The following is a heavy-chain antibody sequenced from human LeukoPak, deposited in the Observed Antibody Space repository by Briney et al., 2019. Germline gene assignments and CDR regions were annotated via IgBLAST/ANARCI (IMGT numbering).Heavy chain of an antibody. V-gene: IGHV4-4*02. CDR1: GGSISSSNW. Sequence: SGTLSLTCAVSGGSISSSNWWSWVRRPPGKGLEWIGEIYHSGSTNYNPSLKSRVTISVDKSKNQFSLKLSSVTAADTAVYYCARRPLLWFGAPDAFDIWGQGTMVTVSS. CDR2: IYHSGST. CDR3: ARRPLLWFGAPDAFDI. J-gene: IGHJ3*02. D-gene: IGHD3-10*01.